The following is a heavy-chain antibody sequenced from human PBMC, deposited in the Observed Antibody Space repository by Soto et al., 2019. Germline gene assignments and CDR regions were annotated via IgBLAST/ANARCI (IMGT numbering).Heavy chain of an antibody. Sequence: QVQLVQSGAEVKKPGASVKVSCKASGYTFTSYNVHWVRQAPGQGLEWMSIINPSSGATNYAQKFXXRXTXXGDTSTSTVYRELSSLRSEDTAVYYCARGSAGLDPWGQGTLVTVSS. CDR2: INPSSGAT. J-gene: IGHJ5*02. V-gene: IGHV1-46*01. CDR3: ARGSAGLDP. CDR1: GYTFTSYN. D-gene: IGHD3-10*01.